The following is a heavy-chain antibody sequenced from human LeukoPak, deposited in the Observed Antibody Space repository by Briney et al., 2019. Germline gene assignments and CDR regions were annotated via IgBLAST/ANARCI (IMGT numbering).Heavy chain of an antibody. CDR2: IRSKANSYAT. J-gene: IGHJ4*02. CDR3: TRPAPYSGSYPFDY. Sequence: GGSLRLSCAASGFTFSGSAMHWVRQASGKGLEWVGRIRSKANSYATAYAASVKGRFTISRDDSKNTAYLQMNSLKTEDTAVYYCTRPAPYSGSYPFDYWGQGTLVTV. D-gene: IGHD1-26*01. CDR1: GFTFSGSA. V-gene: IGHV3-73*01.